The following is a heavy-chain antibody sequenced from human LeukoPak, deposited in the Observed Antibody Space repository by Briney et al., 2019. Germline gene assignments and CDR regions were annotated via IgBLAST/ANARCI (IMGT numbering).Heavy chain of an antibody. V-gene: IGHV3-7*01. J-gene: IGHJ4*02. CDR2: IKHDGSET. Sequence: GGSLRLSCTASGFTFSSYSMNWVRQAPGKGLELVANIKHDGSETFYLDSVKGRFTVSRDNAKNSLFLHMNNLRAEDTGVYYCARAYYWGQGTLVTVSS. CDR3: ARAYY. CDR1: GFTFSSYS.